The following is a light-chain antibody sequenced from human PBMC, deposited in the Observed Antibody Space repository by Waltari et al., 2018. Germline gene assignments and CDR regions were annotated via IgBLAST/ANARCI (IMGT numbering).Light chain of an antibody. CDR3: SSYTASRHYV. V-gene: IGLV2-14*03. CDR1: SSDVGAYDY. J-gene: IGLJ1*01. CDR2: DVS. Sequence: QSALTQPASVSGSPGQSITISCTGTSSDVGAYDYVSWYQQYPGKAPQLVIHDVSSRPSGTSDRFSGSKSGNTASLIISGLQADDEADYYCSSYTASRHYVFGTGTKVT.